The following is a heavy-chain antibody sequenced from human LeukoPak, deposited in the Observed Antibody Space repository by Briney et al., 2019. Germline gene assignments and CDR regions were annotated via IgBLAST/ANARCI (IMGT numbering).Heavy chain of an antibody. J-gene: IGHJ4*02. CDR2: MDYSGTT. V-gene: IGHV4-59*11. D-gene: IGHD1-26*01. CDR1: GGSISNHY. Sequence: IPSETLSLTCTVSGGSISNHYWSWIRQPPGKGLEWIAYMDYSGTTNYNPSLRSRVAISIDTSNNQFSLKLRSVTAADTAVYYCARKVGTTDGGGIDYWGQGTLVTVSS. CDR3: ARKVGTTDGGGIDY.